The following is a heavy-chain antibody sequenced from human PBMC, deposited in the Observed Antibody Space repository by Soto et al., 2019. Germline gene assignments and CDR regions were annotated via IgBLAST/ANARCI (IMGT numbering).Heavy chain of an antibody. D-gene: IGHD3-16*01. V-gene: IGHV3-30*03. CDR1: GYAFGSYG. CDR3: EDGTGGVYLGVAY. Sequence: QVQLVESGGGAVQPGRTLRLSCAASGYAFGSYGMHWVRQAPGKGLEWVAVISYDGSNKYYADSVTGRFTISRDNAKNKLYFGIKSLTSEATAVYYFEDGTGGVYLGVAYGGQGSLFTVSS. J-gene: IGHJ4*02. CDR2: ISYDGSNK.